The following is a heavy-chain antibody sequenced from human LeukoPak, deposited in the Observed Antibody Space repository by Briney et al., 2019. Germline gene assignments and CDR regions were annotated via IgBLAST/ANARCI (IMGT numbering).Heavy chain of an antibody. CDR2: IYYSGST. V-gene: IGHV4-59*01. CDR1: GGSISSYY. D-gene: IGHD3-3*01. Sequence: PSETLSLTCTVSGGSISSYYWSWIRQPPGKGLEWIGYIYYSGSTNYNPSLKSRVTISVDTSKNQFSLKLSSVTAADTAVYYCATYDFWSGPITYWGQGTLATVSS. CDR3: ATYDFWSGPITY. J-gene: IGHJ4*02.